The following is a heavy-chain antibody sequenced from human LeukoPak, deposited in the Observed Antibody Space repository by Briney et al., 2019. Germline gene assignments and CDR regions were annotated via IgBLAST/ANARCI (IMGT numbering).Heavy chain of an antibody. CDR1: GGSFSGYY. V-gene: IGHV4-34*01. D-gene: IGHD4-23*01. J-gene: IGHJ4*02. Sequence: PSETLPLTCAVYGGSFSGYYWSWIRQPPGKGLEWIGEINHSGSTNYNPSLKSRVTISVDTSKNQFSLKLSSVTAADTAVYYCARGGNPLDYWGQGTLVTVSS. CDR2: INHSGST. CDR3: ARGGNPLDY.